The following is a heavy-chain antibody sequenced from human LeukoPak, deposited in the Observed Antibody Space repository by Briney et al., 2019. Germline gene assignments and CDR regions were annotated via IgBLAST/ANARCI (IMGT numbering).Heavy chain of an antibody. D-gene: IGHD3-22*01. V-gene: IGHV3-33*01. CDR2: TCFDGSTI. CDR1: GPTFSSYG. Sequence: PGPSLRPSWAPAGPTFSSYGVHWGPQAPDRGPERVVVTCFDGSTIFTAAPENDRLTISRDNSKNPLYLQMNGLRAEETAVYYCARALSGYYSIFYCGEGALVTVSS. CDR3: ARALSGYYSIFY. J-gene: IGHJ4*02.